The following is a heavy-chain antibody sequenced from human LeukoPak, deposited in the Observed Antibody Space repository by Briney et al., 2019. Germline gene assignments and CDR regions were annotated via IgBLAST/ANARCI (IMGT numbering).Heavy chain of an antibody. D-gene: IGHD3-22*01. Sequence: PSETLSLTCAVSGYSISSDYYWAWIRQPPGKGLEWIGTIYQSGGAYYNSSLKSRVTISIDTSKNQFSLKLSSVTAADTAVYYCASGGYYSVFDYWGQGTLVTVSP. CDR2: IYQSGGA. J-gene: IGHJ4*02. CDR3: ASGGYYSVFDY. V-gene: IGHV4-38-2*01. CDR1: GYSISSDYY.